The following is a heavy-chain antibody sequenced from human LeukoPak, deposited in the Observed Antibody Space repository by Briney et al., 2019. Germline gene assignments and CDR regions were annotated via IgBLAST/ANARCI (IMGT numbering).Heavy chain of an antibody. CDR1: GYTFTNYY. Sequence: ASVKVSCKASGYTFTNYYIHWVRQAPGLGFEWMGWINPKSGGTSYPQKFQGRLTLTRDTSISTAYMELSRLRPDDTAVYYCARPPGRDGYNRYDNWGQGTLVTVSS. CDR2: INPKSGGT. V-gene: IGHV1-2*02. D-gene: IGHD5-12*01. CDR3: ARPPGRDGYNRYDN. J-gene: IGHJ4*02.